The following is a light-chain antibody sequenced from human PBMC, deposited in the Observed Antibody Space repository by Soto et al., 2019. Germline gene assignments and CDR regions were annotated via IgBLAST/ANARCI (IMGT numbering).Light chain of an antibody. CDR2: ENN. Sequence: QSVLTQPPSVSVAPGQKVAISCSGSSPNIGNDYVSWYQQLPGTVPKLLIYENNKRPSGIPDRFSGSKSGTSATLGITGLQTGDEADYYCETLDSSLSAAVFGGGTQLTVL. CDR3: ETLDSSLSAAV. V-gene: IGLV1-51*02. J-gene: IGLJ7*01. CDR1: SPNIGNDY.